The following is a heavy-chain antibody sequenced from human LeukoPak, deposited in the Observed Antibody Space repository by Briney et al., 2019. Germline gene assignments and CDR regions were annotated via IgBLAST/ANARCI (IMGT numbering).Heavy chain of an antibody. CDR1: GGSFSGYY. V-gene: IGHV4-34*01. CDR2: INHSGST. Sequence: SETLSLTCAVYGGSFSGYYWSWIRQPPGKGLEWIGEINHSGSTNYNPSLKSRVTISVDTSKNQLSLKLSSVTAADTAVYYCARAVVVARKRYAFDIWGQGTMVTVSS. D-gene: IGHD3-22*01. CDR3: ARAVVVARKRYAFDI. J-gene: IGHJ3*02.